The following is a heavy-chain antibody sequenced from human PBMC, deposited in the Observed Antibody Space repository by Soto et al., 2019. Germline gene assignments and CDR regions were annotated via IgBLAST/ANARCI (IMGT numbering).Heavy chain of an antibody. J-gene: IGHJ6*02. CDR3: ARDQRHGSGSYYFGSNYYYYGMDV. CDR2: FYYSGST. CDR1: GGSISSYY. D-gene: IGHD3-10*01. V-gene: IGHV4-59*01. Sequence: PSETLPLTCTVSGGSISSYYWSWIRQPPEKGLEWIGYFYYSGSTNYNPSLKSRVTISVDTSKNQFSLKLSSVTAADTAVYYCARDQRHGSGSYYFGSNYYYYGMDVWGQGTTVTVSS.